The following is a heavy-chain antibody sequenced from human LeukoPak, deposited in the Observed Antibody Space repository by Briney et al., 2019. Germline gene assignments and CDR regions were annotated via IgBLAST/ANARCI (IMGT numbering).Heavy chain of an antibody. V-gene: IGHV3-23*01. CDR3: AKLATWGIAVAGSTFDI. CDR2: ISGSGGST. J-gene: IGHJ3*02. CDR1: GFTFSSYA. D-gene: IGHD6-19*01. Sequence: RTGGSLRLSCAASGFTFSSYAMSWVRQAPGKGLEWVSAISGSGGSTYYADSVKGRFTISRENSKNTLYLQMNSLRAEDTAVYYCAKLATWGIAVAGSTFDIWGQGTMVTVSS.